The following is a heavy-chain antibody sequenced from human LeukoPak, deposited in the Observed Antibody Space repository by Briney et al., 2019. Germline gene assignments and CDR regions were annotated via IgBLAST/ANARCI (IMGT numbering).Heavy chain of an antibody. CDR1: GYTFTGYY. CDR3: ARGDCSGGSCYLSLTAIDY. V-gene: IGHV1-2*02. J-gene: IGHJ4*02. D-gene: IGHD2-15*01. Sequence: GASVKVSCKASGYTFTGYYMHWVRQAPGQGLEWMGWINPNSGGTNYAQKFQGRVTMTRDTSISTAYMELSRLRSDDTAVYYCARGDCSGGSCYLSLTAIDYWGQGTLVTVSS. CDR2: INPNSGGT.